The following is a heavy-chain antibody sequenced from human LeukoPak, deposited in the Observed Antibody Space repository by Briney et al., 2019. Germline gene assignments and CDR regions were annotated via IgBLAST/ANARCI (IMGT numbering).Heavy chain of an antibody. CDR3: AREVGGGATNHFDY. J-gene: IGHJ4*02. V-gene: IGHV3-53*01. D-gene: IGHD1-26*01. Sequence: PGGFLRLSCAASGFDFSGYAMSWVRQAPGKGLKWVSVIYSADSAYYADSVRGRFTISRDNSKNTLYLQMNSLRADDTAVYYCAREVGGGATNHFDYWGQGTLVTVSS. CDR1: GFDFSGYA. CDR2: IYSADSA.